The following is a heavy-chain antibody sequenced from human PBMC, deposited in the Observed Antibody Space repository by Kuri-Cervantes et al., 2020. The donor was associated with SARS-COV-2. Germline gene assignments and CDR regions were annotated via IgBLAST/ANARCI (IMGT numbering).Heavy chain of an antibody. CDR1: GFTFSGSA. Sequence: GGSLRLSCAASGFTFSGSAMHWVRQASGKGLEWVGRIRSKANSYATAYAASVKGRFTISRDNSKNTLYLQMNSLRAEDTAVYYCAKLMVGFRGYYEDFDYWGQGTLVTVSS. CDR3: AKLMVGFRGYYEDFDY. D-gene: IGHD3-3*01. CDR2: IRSKANSYAT. V-gene: IGHV3-73*01. J-gene: IGHJ4*02.